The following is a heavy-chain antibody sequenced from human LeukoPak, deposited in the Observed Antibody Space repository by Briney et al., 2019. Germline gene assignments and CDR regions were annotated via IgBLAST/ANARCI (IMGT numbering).Heavy chain of an antibody. Sequence: GASVKVSCKASGYTFTGYYMHWVRQAPGQGLEWMGWINPNSGGTNYAQKFQGRVTMTRDTSISTAYMELSRLRSDDTVVYYCARVFTVGATKIDYWGQGTLVTVSS. V-gene: IGHV1-2*02. D-gene: IGHD1-26*01. CDR2: INPNSGGT. CDR3: ARVFTVGATKIDY. J-gene: IGHJ4*02. CDR1: GYTFTGYY.